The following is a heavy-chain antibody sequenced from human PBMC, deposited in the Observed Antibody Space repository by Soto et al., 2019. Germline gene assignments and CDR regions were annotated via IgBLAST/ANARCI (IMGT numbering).Heavy chain of an antibody. Sequence: ASVKVSCKASGYTFTGYYMHWVRQAPGQGLEWMGWINPNSGGTNYAQKFQGWVTMTRDTSISTAYMELSRLRSDDTAVYYCARGGYCSGGSCRVVDYWGQGTLVTVSS. D-gene: IGHD2-15*01. V-gene: IGHV1-2*04. CDR2: INPNSGGT. CDR3: ARGGYCSGGSCRVVDY. J-gene: IGHJ4*02. CDR1: GYTFTGYY.